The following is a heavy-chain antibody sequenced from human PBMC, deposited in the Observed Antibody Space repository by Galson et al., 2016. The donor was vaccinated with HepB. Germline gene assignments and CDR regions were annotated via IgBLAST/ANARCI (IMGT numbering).Heavy chain of an antibody. V-gene: IGHV5-51*01. J-gene: IGHJ4*01. D-gene: IGHD3-22*01. CDR2: IYPSDSDT. CDR3: ARVYDTRGYRLSFDY. Sequence: QSGAEVKKPGESLRISCKASGYSFSSYWIGWVRQMPGKGLEWMGIIYPSDSDTRYSPSFQGQVTISADKSITTAYLRWSSLKASDTAMYYCARVYDTRGYRLSFDYWGHGTLVTVSS. CDR1: GYSFSSYW.